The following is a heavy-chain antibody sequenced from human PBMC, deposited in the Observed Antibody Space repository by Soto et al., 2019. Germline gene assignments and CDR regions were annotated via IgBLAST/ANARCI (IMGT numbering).Heavy chain of an antibody. CDR1: GFTFSDYY. J-gene: IGHJ4*02. CDR3: ARDRRYYGSDNGGYFDY. D-gene: IGHD3-10*01. Sequence: GGSLRLSCAASGFTFSDYYMSWIRQAPGKGLEWVSYIRSSSSYTNYADSVKGRFTISRDNAKNSLYLQMNSMRAEDKAVYYCARDRRYYGSDNGGYFDYWGQGTLVTVSS. V-gene: IGHV3-11*06. CDR2: IRSSSSYT.